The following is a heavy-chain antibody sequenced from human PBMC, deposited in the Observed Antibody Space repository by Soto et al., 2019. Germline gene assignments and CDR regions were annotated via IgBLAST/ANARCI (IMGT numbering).Heavy chain of an antibody. D-gene: IGHD3-10*01. V-gene: IGHV1-2*02. Sequence: WASVKVSCKASEYTFTGYFMHWVRQAPGQGLEWMGWINPYSGGADYAQSFQGRVTMTRDTSISTVYMELSRLRFDDTAVYYCARVIRGAYYNSPLDTWGQGTVVTV. CDR2: INPYSGGA. CDR3: ARVIRGAYYNSPLDT. CDR1: EYTFTGYF. J-gene: IGHJ5*02.